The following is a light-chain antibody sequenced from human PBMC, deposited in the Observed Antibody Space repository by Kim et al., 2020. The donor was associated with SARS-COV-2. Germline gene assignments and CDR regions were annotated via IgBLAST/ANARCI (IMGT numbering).Light chain of an antibody. CDR2: GAS. CDR3: QQYGSSPGT. CDR1: KSVSSSY. Sequence: SPGERATLSCRASKSVSSSYLAWYQQKPRQAPRRLIYGASSRATGIPDRFSGSGSGTDFTLTISRMEPEDFAVYYCQQYGSSPGTFGQGTKVDIK. V-gene: IGKV3-20*01. J-gene: IGKJ1*01.